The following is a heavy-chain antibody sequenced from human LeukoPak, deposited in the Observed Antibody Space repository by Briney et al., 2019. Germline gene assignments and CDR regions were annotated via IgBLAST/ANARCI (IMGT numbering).Heavy chain of an antibody. Sequence: ASVKVSCKASGYTFTGYYIQWLRPAPGQGLDWMGWINPDSGGTNYAQKFQGRVTMTRDTSISTAYMELSRMTSDDTAVYYCARGYRTGDMTIFASWGQGTQVTVSS. CDR2: INPDSGGT. D-gene: IGHD3-3*01. J-gene: IGHJ5*01. V-gene: IGHV1-2*02. CDR3: ARGYRTGDMTIFAS. CDR1: GYTFTGYY.